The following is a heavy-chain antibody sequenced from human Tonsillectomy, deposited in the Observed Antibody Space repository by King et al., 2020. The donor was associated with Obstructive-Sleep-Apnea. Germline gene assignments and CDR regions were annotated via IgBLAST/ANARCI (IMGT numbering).Heavy chain of an antibody. J-gene: IGHJ4*02. Sequence: VQLVESGGGLVKPGGSLRLSCAASGFTFSNAWMSWVRQAPGKGLEWVGRINSKTDGGTTDYAAPVEGRFTISRDDSKNTLYLQMNSLKTEDTAVYYCTTDRGYDFWSGYYYFDNWGQGTLVTVSS. V-gene: IGHV3-15*01. D-gene: IGHD3-3*01. CDR1: GFTFSNAW. CDR2: INSKTDGGTT. CDR3: TTDRGYDFWSGYYYFDN.